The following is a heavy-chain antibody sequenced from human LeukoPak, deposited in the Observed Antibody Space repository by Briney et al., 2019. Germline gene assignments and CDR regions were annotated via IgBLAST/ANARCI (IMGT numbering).Heavy chain of an antibody. J-gene: IGHJ5*02. CDR1: GLTFSTSN. CDR2: ISGSGGST. CDR3: AKDSRVYDFWSGYSAPGWFDP. Sequence: RGSLRLSCAASGLTFSTSNINWVRQAPGKGLEWVSAISGSGGSTYYADSVKGRFTISRDNSKNTLYLQMNSLRAEDTAVYYCAKDSRVYDFWSGYSAPGWFDPWGQGTLVTVSS. V-gene: IGHV3-23*01. D-gene: IGHD3-3*01.